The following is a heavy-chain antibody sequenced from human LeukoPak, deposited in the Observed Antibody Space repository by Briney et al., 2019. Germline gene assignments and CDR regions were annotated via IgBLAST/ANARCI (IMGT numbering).Heavy chain of an antibody. CDR1: GFTFSNAW. J-gene: IGHJ4*02. Sequence: GGSLRLSCAASGFTFSNAWMSWVRQAPGKGLEWVGRIKTNTDGGTTDYAAPVKGRFTISRDDSKTTLYLQMSNLKTEDTAVYYCATDRLLLEWLDYWGQGTLVTVSS. CDR2: IKTNTDGGTT. CDR3: ATDRLLLEWLDY. V-gene: IGHV3-15*01. D-gene: IGHD3-3*01.